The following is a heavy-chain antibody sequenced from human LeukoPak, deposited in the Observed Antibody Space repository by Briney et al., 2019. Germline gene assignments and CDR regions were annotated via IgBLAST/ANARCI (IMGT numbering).Heavy chain of an antibody. D-gene: IGHD7-27*01. CDR1: GYTFTDYY. CDR3: ARVSSNWDTYFHY. V-gene: IGHV1-2*02. J-gene: IGHJ4*02. CDR2: INPNSGGT. Sequence: GASVKVSCKASGYTFTDYYIHWVRQAPGQGLEWMGWINPNSGGTNYAQKFQGRDTMTRDTSISTAYMELSGLRSDDTAVFYCARVSSNWDTYFHYWGQGSLSPSPQ.